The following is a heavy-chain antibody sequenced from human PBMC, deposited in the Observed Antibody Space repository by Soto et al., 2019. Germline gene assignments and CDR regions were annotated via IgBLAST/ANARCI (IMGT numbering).Heavy chain of an antibody. J-gene: IGHJ5*02. V-gene: IGHV3-21*01. CDR1: GVTFTSYS. D-gene: IGHD2-2*01. Sequence: WWSIRIASAACGVTFTSYSMTGARQAPGKGLEWVSSISSSSSYIYYADSVKGRFTISRDNAKNSLYLQMNSLRAEDTAVYYCVSGYCRSTTCYAGDWFDPWGRGTLVTASS. CDR2: ISSSSSYI. CDR3: VSGYCRSTTCYAGDWFDP.